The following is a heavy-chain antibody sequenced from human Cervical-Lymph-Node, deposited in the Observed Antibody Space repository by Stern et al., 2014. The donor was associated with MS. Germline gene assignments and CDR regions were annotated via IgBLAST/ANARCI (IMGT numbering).Heavy chain of an antibody. CDR3: ARVGGSGSYYYYYGMDV. Sequence: EVQLVESGGGLVKPGGSLRLSCAASGFTFSSYSMNWVRQAPGKGLEWVSSISSSSSYIYYADSVKGRFTISRDNAKNSLYLQMNSLRAEDTAVYYCARVGGSGSYYYYYGMDVWGQGTTVTVSS. CDR1: GFTFSSYS. V-gene: IGHV3-21*01. CDR2: ISSSSSYI. D-gene: IGHD3-10*01. J-gene: IGHJ6*02.